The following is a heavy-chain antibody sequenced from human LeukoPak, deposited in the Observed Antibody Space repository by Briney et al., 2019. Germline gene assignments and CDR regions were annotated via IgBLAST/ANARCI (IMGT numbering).Heavy chain of an antibody. V-gene: IGHV1-2*02. J-gene: IGHJ4*02. CDR3: AREGDGYQLLYDY. CDR2: MNPNSGNT. D-gene: IGHD2-2*02. Sequence: ASVKVSCKASGYTFTDYYMHWVRQAPGQGLEWMGWMNPNSGNTGYAQKFQGRVTMTRDTSISTAYMELSRLRSDDTAVYYCAREGDGYQLLYDYWGQGTLVTVSS. CDR1: GYTFTDYY.